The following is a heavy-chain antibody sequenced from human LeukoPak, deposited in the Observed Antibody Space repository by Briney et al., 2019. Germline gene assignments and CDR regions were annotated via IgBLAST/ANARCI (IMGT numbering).Heavy chain of an antibody. CDR1: GYTFTDYY. V-gene: IGHV1-46*01. CDR3: ARDKDAPGYGFGWRQYYYGMDV. Sequence: ASVKVSCKASGYTFTDYYLHWVRQAPGQGLEWMGIINPSAGGTKYAQKSQGRVTMTRDTSTGTVYMDVSSLRSEDTAVYYCARDKDAPGYGFGWRQYYYGMDVWGQGTTVTVSS. D-gene: IGHD3-9*01. J-gene: IGHJ6*02. CDR2: INPSAGGT.